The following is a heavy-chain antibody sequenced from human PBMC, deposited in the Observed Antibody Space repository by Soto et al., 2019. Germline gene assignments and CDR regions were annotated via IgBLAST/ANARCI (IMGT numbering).Heavy chain of an antibody. CDR1: GGTFSSYA. D-gene: IGHD6-13*01. J-gene: IGHJ5*02. Sequence: QVQLVQSGAEVQKPGSSVKVSCKASGGTFSSYAISWVRQAPGQGLEWMGGIIPIFGTANYAQKFQGRVTITADESTSRAYMELSSLRSEDTAVYYCARDGEVGAAGTGNWFDPWGQGTLVTVSS. CDR3: ARDGEVGAAGTGNWFDP. CDR2: IIPIFGTA. V-gene: IGHV1-69*01.